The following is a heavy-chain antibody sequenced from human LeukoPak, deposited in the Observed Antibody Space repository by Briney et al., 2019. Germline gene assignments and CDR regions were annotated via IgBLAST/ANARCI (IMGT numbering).Heavy chain of an antibody. V-gene: IGHV3-23*01. CDR2: ISGSGGST. Sequence: GGSLRLSCAASGFTFTTYGMSWVRQAPGKGLEWVSGISGSGGSTYYADSVKGRFTISRDNSKNTLYLQMNSLRAEDTAVYYYAKADQLLDYWGQGTLVTVSS. CDR1: GFTFTTYG. CDR3: AKADQLLDY. J-gene: IGHJ4*02. D-gene: IGHD2-2*01.